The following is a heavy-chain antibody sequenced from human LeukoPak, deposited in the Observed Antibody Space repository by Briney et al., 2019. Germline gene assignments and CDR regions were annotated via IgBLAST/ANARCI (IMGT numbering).Heavy chain of an antibody. CDR1: GYSFTSYW. D-gene: IGHD3-9*01. Sequence: GESLKISCKGSGYSFTSYWIGWVRQMPGKGLEWMGIIYPGDSDTRYSPPFQGQVTISADKSISTAYLQWSSLKASDTAMYYCASGPAYDILTGYLQYYFDYWGQGTLVTVSS. CDR3: ASGPAYDILTGYLQYYFDY. V-gene: IGHV5-51*01. J-gene: IGHJ4*02. CDR2: IYPGDSDT.